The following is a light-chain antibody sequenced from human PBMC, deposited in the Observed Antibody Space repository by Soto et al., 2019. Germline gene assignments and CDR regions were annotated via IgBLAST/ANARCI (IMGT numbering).Light chain of an antibody. V-gene: IGKV1-5*01. CDR3: QQYSSRLLT. CDR2: DAS. Sequence: DIQMTQSPSTLSASVGDRVTITCRANEIISTWLAWYQQQPGKAPKLLISDASSLQSVIPSRFSGSGSGTAFTLTISSLQPDDFATYYCQQYSSRLLTFCGGTQVEIK. CDR1: EIISTW. J-gene: IGKJ4*01.